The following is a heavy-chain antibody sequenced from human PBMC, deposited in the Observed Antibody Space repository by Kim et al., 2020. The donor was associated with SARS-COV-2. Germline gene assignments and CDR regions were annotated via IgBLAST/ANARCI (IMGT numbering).Heavy chain of an antibody. Sequence: GGSLRLSCVASGFTFSSYSMHWVRQAPGKGLEWVAVISYDGSKEYYADSVKGRFTISRDNSKNTLYLQMNSLRAEDTAVYYCAAGSLVGFGFSDHWGQGTLVTVSS. CDR3: AAGSLVGFGFSDH. CDR1: GFTFSSYS. D-gene: IGHD1-26*01. J-gene: IGHJ4*02. V-gene: IGHV3-30-3*01. CDR2: ISYDGSKE.